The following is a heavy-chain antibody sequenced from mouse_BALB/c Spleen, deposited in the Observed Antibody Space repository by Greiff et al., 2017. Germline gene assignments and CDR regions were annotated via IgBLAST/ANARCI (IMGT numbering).Heavy chain of an antibody. J-gene: IGHJ4*01. CDR2: IYPGDGDT. CDR1: GYTFTSYW. Sequence: VQLQQSGAELARPGASVKLSCKASGYTFTSYWMQWVKQRPGQGLEWIGAIYPGDGDTRYTQKFKGKATLTADKSSSTAYMQLSSLASEDSAVYYCARGDWDDAMDYWGQGTSVTVSS. D-gene: IGHD4-1*01. V-gene: IGHV1-87*01. CDR3: ARGDWDDAMDY.